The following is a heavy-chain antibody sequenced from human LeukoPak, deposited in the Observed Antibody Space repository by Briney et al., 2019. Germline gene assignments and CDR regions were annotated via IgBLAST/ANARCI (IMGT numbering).Heavy chain of an antibody. J-gene: IGHJ6*03. CDR2: ISAYNSNT. V-gene: IGHV1-18*01. D-gene: IGHD4-17*01. CDR3: ARRGGKNYGDYVVYDKYMDV. CDR1: GYTFTSYG. Sequence: VASVKVSCKASGYTFTSYGINWVRQAPGQGLEWMGWISAYNSNTHYAQKLQGRVTMTTDTSTSTAYMELRSLRSDDTAVYYCARRGGKNYGDYVVYDKYMDVWGTGTTVTVSS.